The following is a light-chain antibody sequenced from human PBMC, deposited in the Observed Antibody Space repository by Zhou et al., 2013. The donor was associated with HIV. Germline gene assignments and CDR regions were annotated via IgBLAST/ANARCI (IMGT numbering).Light chain of an antibody. CDR3: MQATKFPRT. V-gene: IGKV2-28*01. CDR1: QSLLHTNGKNY. CDR2: TLS. J-gene: IGKJ1*01. Sequence: DIVMTQSPLSLPVTPGEPASISCRSSQSLLHTNGKNYLDWYLQKPGQSPQLLIYTLSSRASGVPDRFSGSGAGTDFTLKISRVEAEDVGVYFCMQATKFPRTFGQGTKVEIK.